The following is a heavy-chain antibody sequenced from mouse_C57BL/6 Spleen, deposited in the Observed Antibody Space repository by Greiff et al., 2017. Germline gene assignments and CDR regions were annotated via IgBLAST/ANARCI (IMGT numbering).Heavy chain of an antibody. D-gene: IGHD1-1*01. CDR3: FLYYYDTIKVDR. Sequence: QVQLQQPGAELVRPGTSVKLSCKASGYTFTSYWRHWVKQRPGQGLGWIGVIDPSDSYTNYNPKFKGKATLTVATTSNTAILQLSSLTSEDSAVFYCFLYYYDTIKVDRWGQGTTLTDSS. CDR2: IDPSDSYT. J-gene: IGHJ2*01. V-gene: IGHV1-59*01. CDR1: GYTFTSYW.